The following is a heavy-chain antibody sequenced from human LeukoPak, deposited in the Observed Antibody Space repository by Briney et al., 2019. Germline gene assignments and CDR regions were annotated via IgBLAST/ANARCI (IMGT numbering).Heavy chain of an antibody. J-gene: IGHJ6*02. CDR3: AKGSYYYGMDV. CDR2: IYYSGST. Sequence: WIRYIYYSGSTNYNPSLKRRVTISVENCKNQFSLKLSSVTAADTAVYYCAKGSYYYGMDVWGQGTTVTVSS. V-gene: IGHV4-59*09.